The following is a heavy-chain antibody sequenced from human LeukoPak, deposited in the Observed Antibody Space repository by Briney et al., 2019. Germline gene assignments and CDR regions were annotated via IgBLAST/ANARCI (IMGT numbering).Heavy chain of an antibody. CDR2: ISGGGVTT. V-gene: IGHV3-23*01. CDR3: SKWKAIVLVPAARSPIDY. CDR1: GFTFNNYG. J-gene: IGHJ4*02. Sequence: GGSPRLSCAASGFTFNNYGMSWVRQAPGKGLEWVSAISGGGVTTYYADSVKGRFTISRDNSKNTLYLQMNSLRAEDTAVYYCSKWKAIVLVPAARSPIDYWGQGTLVTVSS. D-gene: IGHD2-2*01.